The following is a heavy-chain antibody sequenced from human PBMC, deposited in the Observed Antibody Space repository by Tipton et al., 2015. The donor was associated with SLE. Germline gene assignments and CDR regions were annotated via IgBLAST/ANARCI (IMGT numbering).Heavy chain of an antibody. V-gene: IGHV4-39*07. CDR1: GGSITTSTYY. D-gene: IGHD3-3*01. Sequence: TLSLTCTVTGGSITTSTYYWVWIRQPPGKGLEWIGNIHYSGNTYCNPSLKSRVTISLDTSKNQFSLKVTSVTAADTAVYYCARGGSKHYDFWGRQMGPHAFDIWGQETKVTVSS. J-gene: IGHJ3*02. CDR2: IHYSGNT. CDR3: ARGGSKHYDFWGRQMGPHAFDI.